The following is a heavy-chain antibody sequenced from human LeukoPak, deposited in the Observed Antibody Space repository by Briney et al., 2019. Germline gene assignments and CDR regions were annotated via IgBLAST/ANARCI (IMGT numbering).Heavy chain of an antibody. D-gene: IGHD6-19*01. CDR3: ARSTVAKFPFDF. CDR2: INPNSGGT. CDR1: GYIFTVYY. J-gene: IGHJ4*02. Sequence: ASVKVSCKASGYIFTVYYMHWVRQAPGQGLEWMGRINPNSGGTNYAQKFQGRVTMTRDTSITTTYLELTRLRSDDTAVYYGARSTVAKFPFDFWGQGTLVTVSS. V-gene: IGHV1-2*06.